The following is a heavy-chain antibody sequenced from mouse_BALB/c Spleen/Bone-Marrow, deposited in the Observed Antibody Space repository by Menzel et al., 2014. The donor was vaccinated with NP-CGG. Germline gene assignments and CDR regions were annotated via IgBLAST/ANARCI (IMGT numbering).Heavy chain of an antibody. V-gene: IGHV1-9*01. CDR3: AREDGLWYFDV. CDR2: ILPGSGST. D-gene: IGHD1-1*01. J-gene: IGHJ1*01. CDR1: GYTFSSYW. Sequence: VKLMESGAELMKPGASVKISCKATGYTFSSYWIEWVKQRPGHGLEWIGGILPGSGSTNYNEKFKGKATFTADTSSNTAYMQLSSLTSEDSAVYYCAREDGLWYFDVWGAGTTVTVSS.